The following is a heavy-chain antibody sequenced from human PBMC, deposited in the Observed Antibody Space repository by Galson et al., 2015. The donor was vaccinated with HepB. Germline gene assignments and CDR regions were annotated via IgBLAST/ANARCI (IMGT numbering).Heavy chain of an antibody. CDR3: ASALVVKGAFQH. J-gene: IGHJ1*01. Sequence: ETLSLTCTVSGGSISSYYWSWIRQPPGKGLEWIGYIYYSGSTNYNPSLKSRVTISVDTSKNQFSLKLSPVTAADTAVYYCASALVVKGAFQHWGQGTLVTVSS. D-gene: IGHD3-22*01. V-gene: IGHV4-59*01. CDR1: GGSISSYY. CDR2: IYYSGST.